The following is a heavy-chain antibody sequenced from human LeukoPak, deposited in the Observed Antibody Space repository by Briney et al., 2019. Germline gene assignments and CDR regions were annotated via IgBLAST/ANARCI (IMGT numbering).Heavy chain of an antibody. CDR3: ARFNHYGSGSHDY. J-gene: IGHJ4*02. CDR2: IYYSGST. V-gene: IGHV4-39*07. D-gene: IGHD3-10*01. CDR1: GGSISSSSYY. Sequence: SETLSLTCTVSGGSISSSSYYWGWIRQPPGKGLEWIGSIYYSGSTNYNPSLKSRVTISVDTSKNQFSLKLSSVTAADTAVYYCARFNHYGSGSHDYWGQGTLVTVSS.